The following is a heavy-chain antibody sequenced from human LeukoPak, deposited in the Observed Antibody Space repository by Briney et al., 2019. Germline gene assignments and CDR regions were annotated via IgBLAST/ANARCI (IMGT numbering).Heavy chain of an antibody. CDR1: GFTFSNYV. CDR3: AKWGDYDILTGYYDSDY. V-gene: IGHV3-23*01. Sequence: GASLRLSCAASGFTFSNYVMSWVRQAPGKGLEWVSAVSGRDDSTYYADSVKGRFTISRDTSKNTLYLQMNSLRAEDTAVYYCAKWGDYDILTGYYDSDYWGQGTLVTVSS. CDR2: VSGRDDST. D-gene: IGHD3-9*01. J-gene: IGHJ4*02.